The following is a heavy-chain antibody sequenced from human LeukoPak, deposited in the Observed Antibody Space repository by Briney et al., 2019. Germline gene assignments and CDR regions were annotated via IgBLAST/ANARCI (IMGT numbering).Heavy chain of an antibody. CDR2: IYHSGST. CDR3: ARHSHSGCRFGELLCEFDY. V-gene: IGHV4-38-2*01. CDR1: GYSISSGYY. D-gene: IGHD3-10*01. J-gene: IGHJ4*02. Sequence: PSETLSLTCAVSGYSISSGYYWGWIRQPPGKGLEWIGSIYHSGSTYYNPSLKSRVTISVDTSKNQFSLKLSSVTAADTAVYYCARHSHSGCRFGELLCEFDYWGQGTLVTVSS.